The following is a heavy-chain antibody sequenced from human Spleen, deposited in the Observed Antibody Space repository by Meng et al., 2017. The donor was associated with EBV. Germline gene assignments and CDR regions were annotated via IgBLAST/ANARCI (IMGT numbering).Heavy chain of an antibody. D-gene: IGHD5-12*01. CDR3: ARGGGWLPGPHFDY. Sequence: SVPGLVTPPLTLSRTCSAPGGSISNGGYSWSWFRQPPGKALEWIGYIDHNGNAKYNPSLKRRVNTSADRSKNQFSLRLTSVTAADTAVFYCARGGGWLPGPHFDYWGQGILVTVSS. CDR1: GGSISNGGYS. V-gene: IGHV4-30-2*01. J-gene: IGHJ4*02. CDR2: IDHNGNA.